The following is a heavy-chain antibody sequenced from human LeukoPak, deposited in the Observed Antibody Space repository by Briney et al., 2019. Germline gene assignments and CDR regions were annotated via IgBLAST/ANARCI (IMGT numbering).Heavy chain of an antibody. CDR1: GFTFSSYA. D-gene: IGHD4-11*01. J-gene: IGHJ4*02. Sequence: GGSLRLSCAASGFTFSSYAMSWVRQAPGKGLEWVSAISGSSDTTFYADSVKGRFTISRDNSKNTLYLEMNSLRAEDTAVYYCAKDGEMTTVRGYFDYWGQGTLVTGSS. CDR2: ISGSSDTT. CDR3: AKDGEMTTVRGYFDY. V-gene: IGHV3-23*01.